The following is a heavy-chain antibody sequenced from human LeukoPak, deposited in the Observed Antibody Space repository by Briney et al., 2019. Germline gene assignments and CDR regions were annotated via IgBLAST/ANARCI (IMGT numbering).Heavy chain of an antibody. CDR2: IRYDGSLE. J-gene: IGHJ4*02. CDR1: RFTFSSYG. CDR3: AQGGLRLDY. V-gene: IGHV3-30*02. Sequence: GGSLRLSSAASRFTFSSYGMHWVREAPGKGLEWVTFIRYDGSLEFYADSVEGRFTISRDNSNNTLYLQMNSLRTEDTAVYYCAQGGLRLDYWGQGTLVTVSS.